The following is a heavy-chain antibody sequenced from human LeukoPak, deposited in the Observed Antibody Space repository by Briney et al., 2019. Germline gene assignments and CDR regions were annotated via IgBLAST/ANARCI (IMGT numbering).Heavy chain of an antibody. CDR1: GYTFTSYY. CDR3: VKYYYDSSGYNWYFDL. V-gene: IGHV1-46*01. CDR2: INPSGGST. J-gene: IGHJ2*01. Sequence: ASVKVSCKASGYTFTSYYMHWVRQAPGQGLEWMGIINPSGGSTSYAQKFQGRVTITADESTSTAYMELSSLRSEDTAVYYCVKYYYDSSGYNWYFDLWGRGTLVTVSS. D-gene: IGHD3-22*01.